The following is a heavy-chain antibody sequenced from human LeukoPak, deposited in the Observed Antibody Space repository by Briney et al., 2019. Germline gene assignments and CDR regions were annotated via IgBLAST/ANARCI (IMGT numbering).Heavy chain of an antibody. Sequence: PGGXLRLSCAASGFTFSSNYMSWVRQAPGKGLEWVSVIYSGGSTYYSDSVKGRFTISRDNSKNTLYLQMNSLRSEDTAVYYCARGKFVMVRGVIAWFDPWGQGTPVTVSS. CDR1: GFTFSSNY. CDR3: ARGKFVMVRGVIAWFDP. J-gene: IGHJ5*02. CDR2: IYSGGST. D-gene: IGHD3-10*01. V-gene: IGHV3-53*05.